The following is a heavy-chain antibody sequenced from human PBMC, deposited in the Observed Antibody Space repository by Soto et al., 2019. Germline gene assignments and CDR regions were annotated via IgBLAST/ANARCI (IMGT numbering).Heavy chain of an antibody. D-gene: IGHD1-26*01. Sequence: ASVKVSCKVSGYTLTELSMHWVRQAPGKGLEWMGGFDPEDGETIYAQKFQGRVTMTEDTSTDTAYMELSSLRSEDTAVYYCATGQAGASYFDYWGQGTLVTVSS. V-gene: IGHV1-24*01. J-gene: IGHJ4*02. CDR3: ATGQAGASYFDY. CDR2: FDPEDGET. CDR1: GYTLTELS.